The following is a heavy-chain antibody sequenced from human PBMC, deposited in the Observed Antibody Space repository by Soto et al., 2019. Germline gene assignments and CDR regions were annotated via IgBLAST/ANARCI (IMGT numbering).Heavy chain of an antibody. Sequence: QITLKESGPTLVKPTQTLTLTCTFSGFSLSTSGVGVGWIRQPPGKALEWLALIYWDDDKRYSPSLKSRLTITKEPYKNQVVLTMTNMDPVDTATYYCAHVQGYSGYDYEGGYFDYWGQGTLVTVSS. J-gene: IGHJ4*02. CDR2: IYWDDDK. CDR1: GFSLSTSGVG. D-gene: IGHD5-12*01. V-gene: IGHV2-5*02. CDR3: AHVQGYSGYDYEGGYFDY.